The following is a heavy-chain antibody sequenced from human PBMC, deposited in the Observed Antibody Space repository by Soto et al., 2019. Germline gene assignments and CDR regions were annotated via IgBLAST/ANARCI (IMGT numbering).Heavy chain of an antibody. Sequence: QVQLVQSGAEVKKPGSSVKVSCKASGGTFSTYTIIWVRQAPGQGLEWMGRILPMLDITNSAQRFQGRVTITADKSTSTAHLELSSLRSEDTAVYYCTLGSWSAETFDIWGRGTMVTVSS. D-gene: IGHD6-13*01. CDR2: ILPMLDIT. J-gene: IGHJ3*02. CDR1: GGTFSTYT. V-gene: IGHV1-69*02. CDR3: TLGSWSAETFDI.